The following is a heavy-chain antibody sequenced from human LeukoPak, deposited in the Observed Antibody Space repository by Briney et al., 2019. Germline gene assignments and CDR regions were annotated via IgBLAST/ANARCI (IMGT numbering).Heavy chain of an antibody. V-gene: IGHV3-7*01. CDR1: GFTFSNYW. D-gene: IGHD6-13*01. J-gene: IGHJ4*02. CDR2: IKQDGSEK. Sequence: PGGSLRLSCAASGFTFSNYWMSWVRQAPGKGLEWVANIKQDGSEKYYVDSVKGRFTISRDNAKNSLYLQMNSLRAEDTAVYYCARDSSSWYSDYWGQGTLVTVSS. CDR3: ARDSSSWYSDY.